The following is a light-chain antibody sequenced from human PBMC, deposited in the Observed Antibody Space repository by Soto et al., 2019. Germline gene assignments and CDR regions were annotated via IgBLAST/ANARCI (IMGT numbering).Light chain of an antibody. V-gene: IGKV3-20*01. CDR3: QQYDSSPRT. CDR2: GAS. Sequence: IVVSLSPATLSLSKGERATLSCRASQSVSSSYLAWYQQKPGQAPRLLIYGASSRATGIPDRFSGSGSGTDFTLTINRLEPEDFAVYYCQQYDSSPRTFGQGTKVDIK. CDR1: QSVSSSY. J-gene: IGKJ1*01.